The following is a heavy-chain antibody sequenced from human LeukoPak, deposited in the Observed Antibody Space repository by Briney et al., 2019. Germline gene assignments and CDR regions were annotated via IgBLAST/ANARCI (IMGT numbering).Heavy chain of an antibody. D-gene: IGHD6-13*01. J-gene: IGHJ6*03. CDR3: ARGARYSSSWYGNYYYYYYYMDV. Sequence: SVKVSCKASGGTFSSYAISWVRQAPGQGLEWMGGIIPIFGTTNYEQKFQGRVTITADESTSTAYMELSSLRSEDTAVYYCARGARYSSSWYGNYYYYYYYMDVWGKGTTVTVSS. V-gene: IGHV1-69*13. CDR1: GGTFSSYA. CDR2: IIPIFGTT.